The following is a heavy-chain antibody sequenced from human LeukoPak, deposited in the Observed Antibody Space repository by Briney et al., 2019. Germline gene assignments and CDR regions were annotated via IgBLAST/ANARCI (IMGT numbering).Heavy chain of an antibody. D-gene: IGHD5-12*01. CDR1: GGSIGDSISPYY. V-gene: IGHV4-61*03. Sequence: SETLSLTCTVSGGSIGDSISPYYYNWIRPTPGKGLEWIGYIVYTGTTHYNPSLGSRVIMSIDTSKNHFSLNLSSVTAADTAIYYCARASINPERRAFDMWSQGSLVTVSA. CDR3: ARASINPERRAFDM. J-gene: IGHJ3*02. CDR2: IVYTGTT.